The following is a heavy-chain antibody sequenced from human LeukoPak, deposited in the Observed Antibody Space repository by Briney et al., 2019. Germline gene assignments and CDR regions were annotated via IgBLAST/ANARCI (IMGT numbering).Heavy chain of an antibody. CDR1: GYTFTGYY. J-gene: IGHJ5*02. Sequence: ASVKVSCKASGYTFTGYYMHWVRQAPGQGLEWMGRINPNSGGTNYAQKFQGRVTMTRDTSISTAYMELSRLRSEDTAVYYCAREDDSSGWYNWFDPWGQGTLVTVSS. V-gene: IGHV1-2*06. CDR2: INPNSGGT. D-gene: IGHD6-19*01. CDR3: AREDDSSGWYNWFDP.